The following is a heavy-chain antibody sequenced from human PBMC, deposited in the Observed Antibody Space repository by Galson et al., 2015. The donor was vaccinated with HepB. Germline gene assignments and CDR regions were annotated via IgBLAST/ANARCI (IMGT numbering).Heavy chain of an antibody. CDR3: ARVKRGEWYSFYYYGMDV. J-gene: IGHJ6*02. D-gene: IGHD3-10*01. CDR1: EFILSMYW. CDR2: IKEDGSEK. Sequence: SLRLSCAASEFILSMYWMNWVRQAPGKGLEWVANIKEDGSEKNYVDSVKGRFTISRDNAKDSLYPQMNSLRAEDTAISYCARVKRGEWYSFYYYGMDVWGQGTTVTVSS. V-gene: IGHV3-7*05.